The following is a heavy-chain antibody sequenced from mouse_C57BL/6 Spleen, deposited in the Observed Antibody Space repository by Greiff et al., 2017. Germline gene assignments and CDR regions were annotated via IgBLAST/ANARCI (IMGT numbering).Heavy chain of an antibody. CDR2: IHPNSGST. J-gene: IGHJ4*01. CDR3: ARFSNFYAMDY. CDR1: GYTFTSYW. Sequence: QVQLQQSGAELVKPGASVKLSCKASGYTFTSYWMHWVKQRPGQGLEWIGMIHPNSGSTNYNEKFKSKATLTVDKSSSTAYMQLSSLTSEDSAVYYCARFSNFYAMDYWGQGTSGTVSS. D-gene: IGHD2-5*01. V-gene: IGHV1-64*01.